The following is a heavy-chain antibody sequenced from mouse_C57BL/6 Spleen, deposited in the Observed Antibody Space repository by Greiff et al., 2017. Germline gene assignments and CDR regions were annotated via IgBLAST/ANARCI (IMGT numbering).Heavy chain of an antibody. CDR2: IDPSASYT. D-gene: IGHD1-1*01. CDR1: GYTFTSYW. V-gene: IGHV1-50*01. Sequence: QVQLQQPGAELVKPGASVKLSCKASGYTFTSYWMQWVKQRPGQGLEWIGEIDPSASYTNYNQKFKGKATLTVDTSSSTAYMQLSSLTSEDSAVYYCARPATVVATPWYFDVWGTGTTVTVSS. J-gene: IGHJ1*03. CDR3: ARPATVVATPWYFDV.